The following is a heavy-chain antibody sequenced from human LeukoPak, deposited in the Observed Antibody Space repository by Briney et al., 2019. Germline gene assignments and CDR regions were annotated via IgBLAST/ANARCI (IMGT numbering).Heavy chain of an antibody. J-gene: IGHJ4*02. V-gene: IGHV1-46*01. CDR3: AREEGGEVVPAAIFDY. CDR1: GYTFTSYY. CDR2: INPSGGST. Sequence: ASVKVSCKASGYTFTSYYMHWVRQAPGQGREWMGIINPSGGSTSYAQKFQGRVTMTRDTSTSTVYMELSSLRSEDTAVYYCAREEGGEVVPAAIFDYWGQGTLVTVSS. D-gene: IGHD2-2*02.